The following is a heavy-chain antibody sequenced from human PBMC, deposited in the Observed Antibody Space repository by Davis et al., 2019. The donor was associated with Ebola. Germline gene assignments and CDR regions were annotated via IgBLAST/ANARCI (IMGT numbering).Heavy chain of an antibody. J-gene: IGHJ4*02. D-gene: IGHD2-15*01. Sequence: GGSLRLSCAASGFTFSSYAMSWVRQAPGKGLEWVSTISGSGGSTYYADSVKGRFTISRDNSKNTLYLQMNSLRAEDTAVYYCAKDRCSGGSCYQGGFDYWGQGTLVTVSS. CDR1: GFTFSSYA. CDR3: AKDRCSGGSCYQGGFDY. CDR2: ISGSGGST. V-gene: IGHV3-23*01.